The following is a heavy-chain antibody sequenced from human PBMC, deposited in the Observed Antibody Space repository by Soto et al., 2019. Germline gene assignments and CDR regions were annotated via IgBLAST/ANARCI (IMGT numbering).Heavy chain of an antibody. CDR3: ARAVAASGMDV. J-gene: IGHJ6*02. CDR1: GGSISSGGYS. CDR2: IYHSGST. Sequence: SETLSLTCAVSGGSISSGGYSWSWIRQPPGKGLEWIGYIYHSGSTYYNPSLKSRVTISVDRSKNQFPLKLSSVTAADTAVYYCARAVAASGMDVWGQGTTVTVSS. V-gene: IGHV4-30-2*01. D-gene: IGHD2-15*01.